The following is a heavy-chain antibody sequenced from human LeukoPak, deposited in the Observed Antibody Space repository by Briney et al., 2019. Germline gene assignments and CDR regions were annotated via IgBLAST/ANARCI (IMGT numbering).Heavy chain of an antibody. V-gene: IGHV3-30*18. J-gene: IGHJ5*02. CDR1: GFTFYNYG. CDR2: ISHDGSNI. D-gene: IGHD2-21*01. CDR3: AKDPYRVVVATGNYLDP. Sequence: GGSLRLSCAASGFTFYNYGMHWVRQAPGKGLEWVAVISHDGSNIHYGDSAKGRFTISRDNSKNTLYLQMNSLRVEDTAVYYCAKDPYRVVVATGNYLDPWGQGTLVTVSS.